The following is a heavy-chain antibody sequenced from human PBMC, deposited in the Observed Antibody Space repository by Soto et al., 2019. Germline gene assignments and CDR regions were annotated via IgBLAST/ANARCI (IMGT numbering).Heavy chain of an antibody. V-gene: IGHV4-39*01. CDR2: IYYAGNT. Sequence: QLQLQESGPGVGKPSETLSLTCTVSGGSMSSSSHFWAWIRQSPGKGLEWIGSIYYAGNTSYNPSLKSRVTISVDTSKNQFSLKVSSVTAADTAVFYCARHVGRWHFDSWGQGTLVTVSS. CDR3: ARHVGRWHFDS. D-gene: IGHD1-26*01. CDR1: GGSMSSSSHF. J-gene: IGHJ4*02.